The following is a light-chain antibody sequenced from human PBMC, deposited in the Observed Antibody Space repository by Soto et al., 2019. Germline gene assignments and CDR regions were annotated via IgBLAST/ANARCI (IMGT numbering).Light chain of an antibody. CDR1: SSNIGINF. CDR2: SNN. Sequence: QSVLSQPPSASGTPGQRVTISCSGSSSNIGINFVYWYQQLPGAAPKLLIYSNNQRLSGVPDRFTGSRSGTSASLAIRGLQSEDEAEYYCAVWDGSLSGYVFGTGTKLTVL. J-gene: IGLJ1*01. V-gene: IGLV1-47*02. CDR3: AVWDGSLSGYV.